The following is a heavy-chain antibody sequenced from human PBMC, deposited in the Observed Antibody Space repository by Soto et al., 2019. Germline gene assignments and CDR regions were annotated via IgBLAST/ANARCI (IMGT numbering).Heavy chain of an antibody. CDR1: GGTLSDHG. CDR2: TIPVFNTA. V-gene: IGHV1-69*06. CDR3: ARGVYGSGNYYTGPSAFDI. Sequence: QVQLEQSGAEVKKPGSSVKVSCKASGGTLSDHGVAWLRQAPGQGLEWMGGTIPVFNTAKYAQKFQGRVTVTADKFTNIAYMELSSLRSEDTACDFCARGVYGSGNYYTGPSAFDIWGQGTMVIVSS. J-gene: IGHJ3*02. D-gene: IGHD3-10*01.